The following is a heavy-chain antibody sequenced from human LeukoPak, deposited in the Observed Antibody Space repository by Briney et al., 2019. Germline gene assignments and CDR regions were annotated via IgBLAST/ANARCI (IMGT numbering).Heavy chain of an antibody. CDR1: GFTISSSA. CDR2: ISGSGGST. J-gene: IGHJ4*02. V-gene: IGHV3-23*01. CDR3: AKGAWDIVVVPATVWDY. D-gene: IGHD2-2*01. Sequence: GGSLRLSCAASGFTISSSAMSWVRQAPGKGLEWVSGISGSGGSTYYADSVKGRFTISRDNSKNTLYLQMSSLRAEDTAVYYCAKGAWDIVVVPATVWDYWGRGTLVTVSS.